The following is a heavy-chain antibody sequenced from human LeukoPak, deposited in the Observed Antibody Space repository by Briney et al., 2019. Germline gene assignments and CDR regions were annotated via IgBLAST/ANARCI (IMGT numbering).Heavy chain of an antibody. Sequence: GGSLRLSCAASGFTFSSYAMSWVRQAPGKGLEWASAISGSGGSTYYADSVKGRFTISRDNSKNTLYLQMNSLRAEDTAVYYCAKDLSVLLWFGELLFDYWGQGTLVTVSS. CDR3: AKDLSVLLWFGELLFDY. CDR2: ISGSGGST. D-gene: IGHD3-10*01. J-gene: IGHJ4*02. V-gene: IGHV3-23*01. CDR1: GFTFSSYA.